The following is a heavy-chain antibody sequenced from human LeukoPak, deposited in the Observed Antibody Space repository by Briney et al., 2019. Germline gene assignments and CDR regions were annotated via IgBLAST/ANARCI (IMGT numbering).Heavy chain of an antibody. CDR2: INSDERTT. CDR3: AREGECAGGTCSDPSRELDV. Sequence: PGGSLRLSCAVSGFIFRRYWMHWVRQVPGKGLVWVSRINSDERTTRYADAVKGRFTISRDNAKNTLYLQVNSLRAEDTAIYYCAREGECAGGTCSDPSRELDVWGQGTLVTVSS. D-gene: IGHD2-15*01. CDR1: GFIFRRYW. V-gene: IGHV3-74*01. J-gene: IGHJ4*02.